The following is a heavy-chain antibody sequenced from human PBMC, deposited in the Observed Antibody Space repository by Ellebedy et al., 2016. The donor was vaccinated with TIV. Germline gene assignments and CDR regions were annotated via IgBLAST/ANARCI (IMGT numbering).Heavy chain of an antibody. Sequence: GESLKISCAASGSTFNSDWIHWVRQGPGKGLVWVSAISSDGSRTIYADSVKGRFTISRDNARNTVYLQMNSLRAEDTAVYYCARAVAGMDVWGQGTTVTVFS. CDR2: ISSDGSRT. V-gene: IGHV3-74*01. CDR3: ARAVAGMDV. J-gene: IGHJ6*02. CDR1: GSTFNSDW. D-gene: IGHD6-19*01.